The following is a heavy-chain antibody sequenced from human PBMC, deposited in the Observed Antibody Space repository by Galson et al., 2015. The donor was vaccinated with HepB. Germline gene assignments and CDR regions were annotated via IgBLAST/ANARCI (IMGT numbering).Heavy chain of an antibody. CDR1: GDSVSSNTAT. CDR3: ARNSGDYGSGFDS. Sequence: CAISGDSVSSNTATWNWIRQSPSRGLEWLGRTYYRSKWNPEYAVFVESRISLNPDTPNNQFSLELSSVTPEDTAVYFWARNSGDYGSGFDSWGQGTLVTVSS. CDR2: TYYRSKWNP. V-gene: IGHV6-1*01. D-gene: IGHD4-17*01. J-gene: IGHJ4*02.